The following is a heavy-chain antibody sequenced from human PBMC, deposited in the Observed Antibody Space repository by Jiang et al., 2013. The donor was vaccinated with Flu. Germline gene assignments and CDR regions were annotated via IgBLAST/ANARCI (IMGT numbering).Heavy chain of an antibody. CDR3: ARELVYSPSNWFDP. CDR1: GGSISSHY. Sequence: PGLVKPSETLSLTCNVSGGSISSHYWSWIRQPPEKGLEWIGYIYRGGSTNYNPSLKSRVTISGDTSKNQFSLKLSSVTAADTAVYYCARELVYSPSNWFDPWGQGTLVTVSS. V-gene: IGHV4-59*11. J-gene: IGHJ5*02. CDR2: IYRGGST. D-gene: IGHD2-8*01.